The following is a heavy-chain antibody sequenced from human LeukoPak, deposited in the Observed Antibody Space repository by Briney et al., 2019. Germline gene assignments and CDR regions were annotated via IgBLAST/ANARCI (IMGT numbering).Heavy chain of an antibody. V-gene: IGHV1-18*01. CDR1: GYTYSTYG. Sequence: GASVKVSCKASGYTYSTYGISWVRQAPGQGLEWMGWINGYKGNTNYAQKLQGRVTMTTDTSTSTAYMELRSLRSDDTAVYYCARSRDGYNRPALWGFDYWGQGTLVTVSS. D-gene: IGHD5-24*01. CDR3: ARSRDGYNRPALWGFDY. J-gene: IGHJ4*02. CDR2: INGYKGNT.